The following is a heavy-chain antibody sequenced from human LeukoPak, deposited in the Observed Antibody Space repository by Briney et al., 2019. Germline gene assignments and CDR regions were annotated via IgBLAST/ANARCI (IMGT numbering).Heavy chain of an antibody. J-gene: IGHJ4*02. CDR1: VVTFRVYY. V-gene: IGHV3-11*01. CDR3: ARVPLEGLGFDY. Sequence: GGSLSLFRAVSVVTFRVYYMSGVRGAPGRGQVWVSYISSSGSTIYYADSVKGRFTISRDNTKNSLYLQMNSLRAEDTAVYYCARVPLEGLGFDYWGQGTLVTVSS. D-gene: IGHD7-27*01. CDR2: ISSSGSTI.